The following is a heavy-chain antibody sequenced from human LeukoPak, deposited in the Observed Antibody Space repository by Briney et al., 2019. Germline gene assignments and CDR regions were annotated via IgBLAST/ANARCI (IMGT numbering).Heavy chain of an antibody. Sequence: SETLSLTCTVSGGSISSYYWSWIRQPPGKGLEWIGYIYYSGSTNYNPSLKSRVTISVDTSKNQFSLKLSSVTAADTAVYYCARSGETGTTRSWFDLWGQGTLVTVSS. CDR3: ARSGETGTTRSWFDL. J-gene: IGHJ5*02. D-gene: IGHD1-7*01. CDR2: IYYSGST. V-gene: IGHV4-59*01. CDR1: GGSISSYY.